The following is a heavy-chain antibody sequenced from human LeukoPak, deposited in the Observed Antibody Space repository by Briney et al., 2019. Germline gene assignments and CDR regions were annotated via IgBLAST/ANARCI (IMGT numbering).Heavy chain of an antibody. V-gene: IGHV3-7*01. J-gene: IGHJ4*02. D-gene: IGHD3-3*01. CDR1: GFTFSSYW. CDR3: ARGVVYPAWSGPHWSDY. CDR2: IKQDASQE. Sequence: GGSLRLSCAASGFTFSSYWMSWVRRAPGKGPEWVAHIKQDASQEYHVDSVKGRFTISRDNAKNSLYLQVNSLRAEDTAVYYCARGVVYPAWSGPHWSDYWGQGALVTVSS.